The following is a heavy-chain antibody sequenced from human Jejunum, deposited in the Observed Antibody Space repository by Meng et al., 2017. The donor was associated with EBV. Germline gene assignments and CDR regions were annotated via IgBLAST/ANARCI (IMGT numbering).Heavy chain of an antibody. V-gene: IGHV4-34*01. D-gene: IGHD3-10*01. CDR1: GGSFSDYY. CDR3: ARLGGYASGTYYPIDP. CDR2: INHGGGA. Sequence: QNGGEGFFKPSEPLSLACAGYGGSFSDYYWTWIRQPPGKGLEWIGEINHGGGAIYNPSLKSRVTISVDTSKNQFSLKLSSVTAADTAVYYCARLGGYASGTYYPIDPWGQGALVTVSS. J-gene: IGHJ5*02.